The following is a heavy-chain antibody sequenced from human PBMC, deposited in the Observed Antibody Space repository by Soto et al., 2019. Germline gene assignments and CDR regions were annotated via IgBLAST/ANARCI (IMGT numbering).Heavy chain of an antibody. J-gene: IGHJ5*02. CDR3: ARGSGGSGSYYNWFDP. CDR1: GGSITSGAYY. V-gene: IGHV4-31*03. CDR2: MYYSGST. Sequence: SETLSLTCTLSGGSITSGAYYWSWIRQHPGKGLELIAYMYYSGSTYYNPSLKSRVTISLDRFKNQFSLKLTSVTAADTAVYYCARGSGGSGSYYNWFDPWGQGTLVTVS. D-gene: IGHD3-10*01.